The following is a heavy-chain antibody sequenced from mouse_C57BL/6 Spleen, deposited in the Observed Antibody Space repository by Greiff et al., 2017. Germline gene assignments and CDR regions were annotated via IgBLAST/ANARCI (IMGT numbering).Heavy chain of an antibody. J-gene: IGHJ1*03. CDR1: GYTFTSYW. V-gene: IGHV1-61*01. Sequence: QVQLQQPGAELVRPGSSVKLSCKASGYTFTSYWMDWVKQRPGQGLEWIGNIYPSDSETHYNQKFKDKATLTVDKSSSTAYRQLSSLTSEDSAVYYGARPHYSNPHWYCDVWGTGTTVTVSS. CDR3: ARPHYSNPHWYCDV. D-gene: IGHD2-5*01. CDR2: IYPSDSET.